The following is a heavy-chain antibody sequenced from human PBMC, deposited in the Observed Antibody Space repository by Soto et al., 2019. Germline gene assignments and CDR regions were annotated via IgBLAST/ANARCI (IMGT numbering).Heavy chain of an antibody. CDR2: INPSDAGT. CDR3: AMGLSGSSSSFYFEY. D-gene: IGHD6-6*01. CDR1: GYTFTTYY. V-gene: IGHV1-46*01. J-gene: IGHJ4*02. Sequence: QVQLVQSGAEVKKPGASVKVSCRASGYTFTTYYMHWVRQAPGQGLEWMGIINPSDAGTSYAQKFQGRVTMTRDTSTSTVYMELSSLRSEDTAVYYCAMGLSGSSSSFYFEYWGQGTLVTVSS.